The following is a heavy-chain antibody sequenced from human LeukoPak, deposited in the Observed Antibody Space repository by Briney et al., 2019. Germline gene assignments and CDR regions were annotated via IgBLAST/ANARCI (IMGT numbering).Heavy chain of an antibody. V-gene: IGHV4-34*01. D-gene: IGHD3-22*01. CDR1: GGSFSDYY. Sequence: SETLSLTCAVYGGSFSDYYWSWIRQPPGKGLEWIGEINHSGSTNYNPSLKSRVTISVDTSKNQFSLKLSSVTAADTAVYYCASSHYYDSSGYYPIYYMDVWGKGTTVTVSS. CDR3: ASSHYYDSSGYYPIYYMDV. CDR2: INHSGST. J-gene: IGHJ6*03.